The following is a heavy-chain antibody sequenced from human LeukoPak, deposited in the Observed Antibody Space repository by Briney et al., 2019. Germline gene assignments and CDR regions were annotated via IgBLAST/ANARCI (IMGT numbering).Heavy chain of an antibody. CDR1: GGSISSYY. V-gene: IGHV4-59*01. CDR2: IYYSGST. Sequence: SETLSLTCTVSGGSISSYYWSWIRQPPGKGLEWIGYIYYSGSTNYNPSLKSRVTISVDTSKNQFSLKLSSVTAADTAVYYCARGKYSYGIYYFDCWGQGTLVTVSS. D-gene: IGHD5-18*01. CDR3: ARGKYSYGIYYFDC. J-gene: IGHJ4*02.